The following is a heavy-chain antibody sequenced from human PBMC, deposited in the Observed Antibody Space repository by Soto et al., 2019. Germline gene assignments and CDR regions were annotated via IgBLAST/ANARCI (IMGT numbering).Heavy chain of an antibody. CDR3: ARSRDGYSFYFYYGMDG. D-gene: IGHD4-4*01. CDR2: ILHDGSAE. Sequence: GGSLRLSCAASGFTFTNYDMHWVRQAPGKGLEWMALILHDGSAEYYADSVKGRFTISRDNSKNTLYLQMNSLRAEDTAVYYCARSRDGYSFYFYYGMDGWGQGTPVTVYS. J-gene: IGHJ6*02. V-gene: IGHV3-30*03. CDR1: GFTFTNYD.